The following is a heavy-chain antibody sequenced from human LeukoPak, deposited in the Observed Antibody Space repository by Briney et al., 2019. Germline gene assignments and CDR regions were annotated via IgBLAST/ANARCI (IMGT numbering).Heavy chain of an antibody. CDR3: ARDVSAGRWVFDY. CDR2: IYYSGST. J-gene: IGHJ4*02. V-gene: IGHV4-39*07. CDR1: GGSISSSSYY. D-gene: IGHD1-26*01. Sequence: SETLSLTCTVSGGSISSSSYYWGWIRQPPGKGLEWIGSIYYSGSTNYNPSLKIRVTISVDTSKNQFSLRLNSVTAADTAVYYCARDVSAGRWVFDYWGQGTLVTVYS.